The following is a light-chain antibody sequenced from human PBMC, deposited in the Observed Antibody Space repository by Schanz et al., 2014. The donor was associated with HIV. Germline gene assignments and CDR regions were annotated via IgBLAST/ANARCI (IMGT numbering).Light chain of an antibody. J-gene: IGKJ4*01. CDR1: QSVSTK. Sequence: EIVMTQTPATLSVSPGERATLSCRASQSVSTKLAWYQQTPGQAPRLLIYGASTRATGIPDRFSGGGSGTDFTLTISRLEPEDFAVYYCQQRSNWPLTFGGGTKVEIK. CDR3: QQRSNWPLT. V-gene: IGKV3D-15*01. CDR2: GAS.